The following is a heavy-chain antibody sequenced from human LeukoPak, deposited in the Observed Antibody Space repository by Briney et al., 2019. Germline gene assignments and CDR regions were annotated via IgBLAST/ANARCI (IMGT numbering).Heavy chain of an antibody. Sequence: PSETLSLTCAVYGGSFSSYYWTWIRQTPGKGLEWIGEMNPSGSTNYNPSLKSRVTISVDTSKNQFSRKLSSVTDADMAVYYCATGRQDVTMIVVVMIAVSNYLDVWGKGTTVTVS. V-gene: IGHV4-34*01. CDR2: MNPSGST. J-gene: IGHJ6*03. CDR1: GGSFSSYY. D-gene: IGHD3-22*01. CDR3: ATGRQDVTMIVVVMIAVSNYLDV.